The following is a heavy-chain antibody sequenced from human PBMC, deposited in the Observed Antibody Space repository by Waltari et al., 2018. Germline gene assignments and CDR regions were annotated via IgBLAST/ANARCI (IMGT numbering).Heavy chain of an antibody. CDR2: INHSGST. D-gene: IGHD3-10*01. CDR1: GGSFSGYY. Sequence: QVQLQQWGAGLLKPSETLSLTCAVYGGSFSGYYWSWIRQPPGKGLEWIGEINHSGSTNYNPSLQSRVTISVDTSKNQFSLKLSSVTAADTAVYYCARGVVQGVYYYYGMDVWGQGTTVTVSS. J-gene: IGHJ6*02. CDR3: ARGVVQGVYYYYGMDV. V-gene: IGHV4-34*01.